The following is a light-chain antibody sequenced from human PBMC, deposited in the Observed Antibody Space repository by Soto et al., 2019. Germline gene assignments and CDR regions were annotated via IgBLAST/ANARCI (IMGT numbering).Light chain of an antibody. J-gene: IGKJ5*01. CDR2: GTS. CDR1: QSVSF. V-gene: IGKV3-20*01. CDR3: HQYGSSVPFT. Sequence: DIVLTQSPGTLSLSPGERTTLSCRASQSVSFLAWYQKKPGQAPRLLIYGTSTRATGSPDRFSGSGAGTDFTLTSNRLEPEDSAVYYWHQYGSSVPFTFGQGTRLEIK.